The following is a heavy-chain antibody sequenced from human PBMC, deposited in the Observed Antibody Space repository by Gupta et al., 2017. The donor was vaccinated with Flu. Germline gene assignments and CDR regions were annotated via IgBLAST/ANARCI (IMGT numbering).Heavy chain of an antibody. D-gene: IGHD3-3*01. J-gene: IGHJ6*02. V-gene: IGHV4-39*01. CDR1: GGSISSSSYY. CDR3: ASLPGVLRFLEWSPDYYGMDV. CDR2: IYYSGST. Sequence: QLQLQESGPGLVKPSETLSLTCTVSGGSISSSSYYWGWIRQPPGKGLEWIGSIYYSGSTYYNPSLKSRVTISVDTSKNQFSLKLSSVTAADTAVYYCASLPGVLRFLEWSPDYYGMDVWGQGTTVTVSS.